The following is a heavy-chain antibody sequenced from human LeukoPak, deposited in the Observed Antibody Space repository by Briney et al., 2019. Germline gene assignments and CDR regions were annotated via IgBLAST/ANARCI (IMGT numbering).Heavy chain of an antibody. CDR3: ARGPQGRGDSSYMDV. D-gene: IGHD3-10*01. Sequence: GASVKVSCKGSGYTFTNFGINWVRQATGQGLEWMGWMNPNSGNTGSAQKLQGRVTMTMNTSISTAYIELSSLRSEDTAVNYCARGPQGRGDSSYMDVWGRGPPVTVSS. CDR2: MNPNSGNT. J-gene: IGHJ6*03. CDR1: GYTFTNFG. V-gene: IGHV1-8*01.